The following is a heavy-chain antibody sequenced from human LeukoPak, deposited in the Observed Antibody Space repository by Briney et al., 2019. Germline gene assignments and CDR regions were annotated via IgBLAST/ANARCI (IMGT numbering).Heavy chain of an antibody. J-gene: IGHJ3*02. D-gene: IGHD1-26*01. Sequence: GGSLRLSCAASGFTFSSYSMNWVRQAPGKGLEWVSFISTSSSYIHNADSVKGRFTISRDNAENSLYLQMNSLRAEDTAVYYCARGSYRRAFDIWGQGTMVTVSS. CDR3: ARGSYRRAFDI. CDR2: ISTSSSYI. V-gene: IGHV3-21*01. CDR1: GFTFSSYS.